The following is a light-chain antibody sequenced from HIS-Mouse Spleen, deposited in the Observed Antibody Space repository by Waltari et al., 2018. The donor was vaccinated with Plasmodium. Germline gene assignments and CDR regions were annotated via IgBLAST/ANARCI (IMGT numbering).Light chain of an antibody. Sequence: SYELTQPPSVSVYPGQKARITCSGDALPKKYAYWYQQTSGQAHVLGIYEDSKRPSRIPERFSCSSSGKMATLTISGAQVGDEADYYCYSTDSSGNHRVFGGGTKLTVL. CDR2: EDS. V-gene: IGLV3-10*01. J-gene: IGLJ3*02. CDR3: YSTDSSGNHRV. CDR1: ALPKKY.